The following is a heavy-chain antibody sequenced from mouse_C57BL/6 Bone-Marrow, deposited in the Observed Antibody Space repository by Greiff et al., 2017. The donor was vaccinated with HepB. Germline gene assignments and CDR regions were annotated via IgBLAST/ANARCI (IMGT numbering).Heavy chain of an antibody. D-gene: IGHD2-4*01. V-gene: IGHV2-2*01. CDR2: IWSGGST. CDR1: GFSLTSYG. CDR3: ARLEVGLRRYYAMDY. Sequence: VKLVESGPGLVQPSQSLSITCTVSGFSLTSYGVHWVRQSPGKGLEWLGVIWSGGSTDYNAAFISRLSISKDNSKSQVFFKMNSLQADDTAIYYCARLEVGLRRYYAMDYWGQGTSVTVSS. J-gene: IGHJ4*01.